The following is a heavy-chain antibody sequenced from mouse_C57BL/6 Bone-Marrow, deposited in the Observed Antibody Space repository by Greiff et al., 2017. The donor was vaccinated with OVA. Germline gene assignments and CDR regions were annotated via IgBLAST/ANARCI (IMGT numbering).Heavy chain of an antibody. CDR2: ISSGGSYT. Sequence: DVMLVESGGDLVKPGGSLKLSCAASGFTFSSSGMSWVRQTPDKRLEWVATISSGGSYTYYPDSVKGRFTISRDNAKNTLYLQMSSLKSEDTAMYYCARFYYGSSENYFDYWGQGTTLTVSS. CDR3: ARFYYGSSENYFDY. V-gene: IGHV5-6*02. J-gene: IGHJ2*01. D-gene: IGHD1-1*01. CDR1: GFTFSSSG.